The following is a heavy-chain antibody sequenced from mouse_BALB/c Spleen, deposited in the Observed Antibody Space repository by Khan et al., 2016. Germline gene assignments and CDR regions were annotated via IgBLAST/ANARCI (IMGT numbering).Heavy chain of an antibody. D-gene: IGHD2-14*01. Sequence: EVKLLESGGGLVQPGGSLRLSCAASGFAFSRYWMSWVRQAPGKGLEWIGEINPDSSTINYTPSLKHKFIISRDNAKNTLYLQMSKVRSEDTALEYGERGGYDGYLAYGGQGTLVTVSA. CDR2: INPDSSTI. CDR3: ERGGYDGYLAY. J-gene: IGHJ3*01. CDR1: GFAFSRYW. V-gene: IGHV4-1*02.